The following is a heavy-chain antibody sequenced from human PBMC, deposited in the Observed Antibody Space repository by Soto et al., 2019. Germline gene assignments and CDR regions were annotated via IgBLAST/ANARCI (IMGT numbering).Heavy chain of an antibody. CDR2: ISYDGSNK. J-gene: IGHJ1*01. V-gene: IGHV3-30*18. Sequence: QVQLVESAGGEVQPGRSLRLSCAASGFTFSSYGMHWVRQAPGKGLEWVAVISYDGSNKYYADSVKGRFTISRDNSKNTLYLQMNSLRAEDTAVYYCAKDPYWGQGTLVTVSS. CDR3: AKDPY. CDR1: GFTFSSYG.